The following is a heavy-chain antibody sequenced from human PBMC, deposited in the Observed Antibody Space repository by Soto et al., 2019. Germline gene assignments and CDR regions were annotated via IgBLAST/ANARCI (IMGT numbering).Heavy chain of an antibody. Sequence: QVQLVQSGAEVKKPGASVKVSCKASGYTFTSYGISWGRQAPGLGLEGMVWISAYNGNTHYAPKPQGRATTTTDTSTSTAYMDLRSQRPDDTAVYYCAREPIYFAYWGQGTLVTVSS. V-gene: IGHV1-18*01. CDR2: ISAYNGNT. J-gene: IGHJ4*02. CDR3: AREPIYFAY. CDR1: GYTFTSYG.